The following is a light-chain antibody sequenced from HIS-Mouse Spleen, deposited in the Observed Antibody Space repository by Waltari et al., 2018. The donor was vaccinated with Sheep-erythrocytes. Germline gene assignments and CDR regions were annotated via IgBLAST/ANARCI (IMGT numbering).Light chain of an antibody. Sequence: EIVLTQSPGTLSLSPGERATLSCRASQSVSSSYLAWYQQKPGQAPRLLIYGASSRDTGIPDRCSGSGSRTDFTLTISRLEPEDFAVYYCQQYGSSLRTFGQGTKVEIK. J-gene: IGKJ1*01. CDR3: QQYGSSLRT. V-gene: IGKV3-20*01. CDR2: GAS. CDR1: QSVSSSY.